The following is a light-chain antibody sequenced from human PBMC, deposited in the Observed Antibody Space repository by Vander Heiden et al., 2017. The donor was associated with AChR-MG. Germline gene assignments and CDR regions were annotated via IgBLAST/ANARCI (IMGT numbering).Light chain of an antibody. CDR3: SSYTSSSTPL. CDR2: YVS. V-gene: IGLV2-14*03. CDR1: SSDVGGYNY. J-gene: IGLJ2*01. Sequence: QSALTQPASVSGPPGQSTTIHCTGTSSDVGGYNYVSWYQQHPGRAPQLMIYYVSNRPSGVSNRFSGSKSGNTASLTISGLQAEDEADYYCSSYTSSSTPLFGGGTKLTVL.